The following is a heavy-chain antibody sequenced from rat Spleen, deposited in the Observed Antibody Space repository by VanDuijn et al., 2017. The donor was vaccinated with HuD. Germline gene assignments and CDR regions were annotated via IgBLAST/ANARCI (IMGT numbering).Heavy chain of an antibody. J-gene: IGHJ2*01. CDR1: GFTFNNYW. D-gene: IGHD1-9*01. CDR2: ITNTGDNA. Sequence: EVQLVESGGGLVQPGRSLKLSCVASGFTFNNYWMTWIRQAPGKGLEWVASITNTGDNAHYPDFVKGRFTISRDDVKSTLSLQMDSLRSEDTATYYCARRHYGYTDYFDYWGQGVMVTVSS. CDR3: ARRHYGYTDYFDY. V-gene: IGHV5-31*01.